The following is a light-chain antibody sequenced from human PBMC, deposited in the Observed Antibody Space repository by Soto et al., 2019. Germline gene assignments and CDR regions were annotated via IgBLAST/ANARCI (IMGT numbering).Light chain of an antibody. Sequence: DIQMTQSPSSVSASVGDGVIRTCGASQSISSALAWYQQKPGKAPKLLIYDASSLQSGLPSKLSGSGSGTDFTLTISSLQPEDFATYYCQQSYSTSRTFGQGTKVDIK. CDR3: QQSYSTSRT. J-gene: IGKJ1*01. V-gene: IGKV1-5*01. CDR2: DAS. CDR1: QSISSA.